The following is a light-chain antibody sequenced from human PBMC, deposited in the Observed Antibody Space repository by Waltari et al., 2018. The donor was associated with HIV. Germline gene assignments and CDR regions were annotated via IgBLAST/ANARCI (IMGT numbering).Light chain of an antibody. V-gene: IGLV2-14*01. CDR1: SSDIGGYNY. CDR3: FSYRISSSFAV. Sequence: QSALTQPASVSGPPGQSITISCTGTSSDIGGYNYVSWYQQYPGKAPRLIIYEVTSRPSGISNPLSCSKSGNTASLTISGLQTEDEAEYYCFSYRISSSFAVFGTGTKLSVL. CDR2: EVT. J-gene: IGLJ1*01.